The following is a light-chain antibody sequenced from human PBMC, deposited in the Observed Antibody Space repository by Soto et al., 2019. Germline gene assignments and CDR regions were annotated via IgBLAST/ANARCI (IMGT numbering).Light chain of an antibody. V-gene: IGLV2-14*01. CDR2: EVS. CDR3: ASYASDVTYV. CDR1: SSDVGGYNY. Sequence: QSVLTQPASAAGSPGQSMTISCTGTSSDVGGYNYVSWYQLHPGKAPKLMIHEVSERPSGVSNRFSGSKSGNTASLTISGLQAEGEADYYCASYASDVTYVFGSGTKVTVL. J-gene: IGLJ1*01.